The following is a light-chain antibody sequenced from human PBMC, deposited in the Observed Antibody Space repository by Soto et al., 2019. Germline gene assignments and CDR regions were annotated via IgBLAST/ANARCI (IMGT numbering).Light chain of an antibody. V-gene: IGLV2-8*01. CDR1: SSDVGGYNY. CDR2: EVS. CDR3: SSDAGSNTV. J-gene: IGLJ1*01. Sequence: QSVLTQPPSASGSPGQSVTISCTGTSSDVGGYNYVSWYQQHPGKAPKLMIYEVSKRPSGVPDRFSGSKSGNTASLTVSGLQAEDEADYYCSSDAGSNTVFGTGTKVTVL.